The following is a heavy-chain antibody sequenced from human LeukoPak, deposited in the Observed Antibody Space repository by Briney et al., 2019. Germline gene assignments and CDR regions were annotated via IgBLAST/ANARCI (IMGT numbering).Heavy chain of an antibody. V-gene: IGHV4-30-4*01. Sequence: PSQTLSLTCTVSGGSISSGDYYWSWIRQPPGKGLEWIGYIYYSGSTYYNPSLKSRVTISVDTSKNQFSLKLNSVTAADTAVYYRAREIYSGWFGEVEWGQGTLVTVSS. CDR1: GGSISSGDYY. CDR2: IYYSGST. J-gene: IGHJ4*02. D-gene: IGHD3-10*01. CDR3: AREIYSGWFGEVE.